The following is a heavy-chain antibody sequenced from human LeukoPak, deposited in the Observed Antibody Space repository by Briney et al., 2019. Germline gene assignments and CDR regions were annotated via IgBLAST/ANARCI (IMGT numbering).Heavy chain of an antibody. CDR3: AKDQAEYGDYYAFDI. Sequence: GGSLRLSCAAAGFTFSSYGMHWVRQAPGKGLEWVAFIRYDGSNKYYADSVKGRFTISRDNSKNTLYLQMNSLRAEDTAVYYCAKDQAEYGDYYAFDIWGQGTMVTVSS. D-gene: IGHD4-17*01. CDR2: IRYDGSNK. V-gene: IGHV3-30*02. J-gene: IGHJ3*02. CDR1: GFTFSSYG.